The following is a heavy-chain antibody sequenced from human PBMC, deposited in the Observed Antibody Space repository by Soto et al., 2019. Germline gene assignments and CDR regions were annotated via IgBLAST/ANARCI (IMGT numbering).Heavy chain of an antibody. CDR1: GGTFSSYA. V-gene: IGHV1-69*13. D-gene: IGHD6-6*01. J-gene: IGHJ6*02. Sequence: SVKVSCKASGGTFSSYAISWVRQAPGQGLLWMGGIIPIFGTANYAQKFQGRVTITADESSSTAYMELSSLRSEDTAVYYCARYNEASSSSSRGNYYYGMDVWGQGTTVTVSS. CDR3: ARYNEASSSSSRGNYYYGMDV. CDR2: IIPIFGTA.